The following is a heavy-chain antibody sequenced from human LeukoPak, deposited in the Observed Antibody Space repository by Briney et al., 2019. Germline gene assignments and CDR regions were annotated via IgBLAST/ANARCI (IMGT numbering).Heavy chain of an antibody. V-gene: IGHV3-23*01. CDR2: ISGSGGST. CDR1: GFTFSSYA. J-gene: IGHJ5*02. D-gene: IGHD3-9*01. Sequence: GGSLRLSCAASGFTFSSYAMSWVRQAPGKGLEWVSAISGSGGSTYYADSVKGRFTISRDNSKNTLYLQMNSLRAEDTAVYYCARDDYDILTGSGGVWFDPWGQGTLVTVSS. CDR3: ARDDYDILTGSGGVWFDP.